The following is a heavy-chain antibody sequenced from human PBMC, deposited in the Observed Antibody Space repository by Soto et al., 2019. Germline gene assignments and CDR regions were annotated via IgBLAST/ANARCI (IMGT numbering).Heavy chain of an antibody. CDR2: MNPNSGNT. J-gene: IGHJ6*02. CDR1: GYTFTSYD. V-gene: IGHV1-8*01. Sequence: QVQLVQSGAEVKKPGASVKVSCKASGYTFTSYDINWVRQATGQGLEWMGWMNPNSGNTGYAQKFQGRVTMTRNTSISTAYMELSSLRSGDTAVYYCARGMNRGDHYYYYGMDVWGQGTTVTVSS. CDR3: ARGMNRGDHYYYYGMDV. D-gene: IGHD3-16*01.